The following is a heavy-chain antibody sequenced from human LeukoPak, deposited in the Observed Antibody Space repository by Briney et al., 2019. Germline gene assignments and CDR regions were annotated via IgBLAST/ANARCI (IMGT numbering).Heavy chain of an antibody. J-gene: IGHJ4*02. CDR3: ARDALAMSSYFDY. CDR2: INSSGGGT. V-gene: IGHV1-46*01. D-gene: IGHD3-10*01. CDR1: GYSFTGYY. Sequence: ASVKVSCKAFGYSFTGYYIHWVRQAPGQGLEWLGTINSSGGGTSYAQRFQGRVTMSRDTFTRTVYMELSSLTSEDTGVYYCARDALAMSSYFDYWGQGTLVTVSS.